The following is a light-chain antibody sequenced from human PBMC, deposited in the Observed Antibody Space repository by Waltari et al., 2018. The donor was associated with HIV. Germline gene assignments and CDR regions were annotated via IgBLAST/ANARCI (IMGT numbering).Light chain of an antibody. Sequence: QSVLPQPPSVSGAPGPRVPISCTGNTSNIGARDAVHWYQQLPGTAPQLLVYANTRRPSGVPDRFSGSKSGTSASLAITGLQAEDEADYYCQSYDTSLSTWVFGGGTKVTVL. CDR1: TSNIGARDA. V-gene: IGLV1-40*01. CDR3: QSYDTSLSTWV. CDR2: ANT. J-gene: IGLJ3*02.